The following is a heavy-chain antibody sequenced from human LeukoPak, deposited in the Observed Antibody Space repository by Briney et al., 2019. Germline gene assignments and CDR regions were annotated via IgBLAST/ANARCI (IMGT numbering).Heavy chain of an antibody. CDR1: GFTFSSYG. V-gene: IGHV3-30*18. J-gene: IGHJ4*02. D-gene: IGHD3-22*01. CDR3: AKDLPKEYYYDSSGLDY. Sequence: GGSLRLSCAASGFTFSSYGMHWVRQAPGKGLEWVAVISYDGSNKYYADSVKGRFTISRDNSKNTLYLQMNSLRAEDTAVYYCAKDLPKEYYYDSSGLDYWGQGTLVTVSS. CDR2: ISYDGSNK.